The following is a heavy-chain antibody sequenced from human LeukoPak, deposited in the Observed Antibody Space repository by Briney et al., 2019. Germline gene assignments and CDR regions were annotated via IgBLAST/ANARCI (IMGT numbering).Heavy chain of an antibody. V-gene: IGHV4-34*01. CDR3: ARRGGLRYFDWLLYVFDY. CDR1: GGSSSGYY. Sequence: SETLSLTCAVYGGSSSGYYWSWIRQPPGKGLEWIGEINHSGSTNYNPSLKSRVTISVDTSKSQFSLKLSSVTAADTAVYYCARRGGLRYFDWLLYVFDYWGQGTLVTVSS. J-gene: IGHJ4*02. CDR2: INHSGST. D-gene: IGHD3-9*01.